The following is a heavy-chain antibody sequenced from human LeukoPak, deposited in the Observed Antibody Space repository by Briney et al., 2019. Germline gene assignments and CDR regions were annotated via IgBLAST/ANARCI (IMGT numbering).Heavy chain of an antibody. CDR2: INPNSGGT. Sequence: ASVKVSCKASGYTFTGSYIHWVRQAPGQGLEWMGRINPNSGGTNYAQKFQGRVTMTRDTSISTAYMELSRLRSDDTAVYYCARESSSWHIADYWGQGTLVTVSS. CDR1: GYTFTGSY. CDR3: ARESSSWHIADY. D-gene: IGHD6-13*01. V-gene: IGHV1-2*06. J-gene: IGHJ4*02.